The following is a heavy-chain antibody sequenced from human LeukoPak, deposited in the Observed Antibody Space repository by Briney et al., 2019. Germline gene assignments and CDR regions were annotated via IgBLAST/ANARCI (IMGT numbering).Heavy chain of an antibody. V-gene: IGHV3-23*01. CDR2: ISISGDTT. CDR1: GFTISSYA. CDR3: AKEFKVGTTAKYFQN. D-gene: IGHD1-26*01. J-gene: IGHJ1*01. Sequence: GGSLRLSCAASGFTISSYAMSWIRQAPGKGLEWVSAISISGDTTYYADSVKGRCTISRDTSKNTVYLEVSSLRVEDTAIYFCAKEFKVGTTAKYFQNWGQGTLVTVSS.